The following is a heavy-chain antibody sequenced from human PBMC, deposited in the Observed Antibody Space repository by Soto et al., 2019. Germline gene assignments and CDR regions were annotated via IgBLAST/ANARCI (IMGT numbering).Heavy chain of an antibody. J-gene: IGHJ4*02. CDR3: EKSNGNDWKHYFFDY. D-gene: IGHD1-1*01. Sequence: EVQLSESGGDLVQPGGSLRLSCAASGFTFVAYSLSWVRLAPGKGLEWVSGISGSGYSTYYGDSVRGRFTISRDNSWSTLFLQMDCLRAEDTAVYYCEKSNGNDWKHYFFDYWGQGSLVTVSP. V-gene: IGHV3-23*01. CDR1: GFTFVAYS. CDR2: ISGSGYST.